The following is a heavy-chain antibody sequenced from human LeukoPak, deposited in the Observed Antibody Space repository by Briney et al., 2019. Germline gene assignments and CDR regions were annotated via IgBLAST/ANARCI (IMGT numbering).Heavy chain of an antibody. J-gene: IGHJ6*03. CDR2: ISSSSSYI. V-gene: IGHV3-21*01. Sequence: GGSLRLSCAASGFTFSSYSMNWVRQAPGKGLEWVSSISSSSSYIYYADSVKGRFTISRDNAKNSLYLQMNSLRAEDTAVYYCARDNSPDCSGGSCYHYYYYYYMDVWGKGTTVTVSS. D-gene: IGHD2-15*01. CDR1: GFTFSSYS. CDR3: ARDNSPDCSGGSCYHYYYYYYMDV.